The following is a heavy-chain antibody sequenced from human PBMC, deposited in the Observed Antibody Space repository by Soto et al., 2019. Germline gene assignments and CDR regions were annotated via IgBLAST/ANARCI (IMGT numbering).Heavy chain of an antibody. Sequence: ETLSLTFTVYGVSISSYYCSWIRQPPGKGLEWIGYIYFRGSTNYNPSLKSRVTISVDTSKNTLYLQMNSLRAEDTAVYYCARNYYDSGGGFDYWGQGTLVTVSS. J-gene: IGHJ4*02. V-gene: IGHV4-59*12. CDR3: ARNYYDSGGGFDY. D-gene: IGHD3-22*01. CDR1: GVSISSYY. CDR2: IYFRGST.